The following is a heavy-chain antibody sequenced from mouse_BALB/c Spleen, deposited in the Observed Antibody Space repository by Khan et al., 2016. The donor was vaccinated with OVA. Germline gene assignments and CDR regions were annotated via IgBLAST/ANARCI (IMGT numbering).Heavy chain of an antibody. J-gene: IGHJ2*01. CDR1: GYSITSGYA. D-gene: IGHD1-1*01. Sequence: EVQLKESGPGLVKPSQSLSLTCTVTGYSITSGYAWNWIRQFPGNKLEWMGYISYSGVTSYTPSLKSRISITRDTSKNKFFLQLTSVTTEDTATYYCARGNYYGYYFDYWGQGTTLTVSS. V-gene: IGHV3-2*02. CDR2: ISYSGVT. CDR3: ARGNYYGYYFDY.